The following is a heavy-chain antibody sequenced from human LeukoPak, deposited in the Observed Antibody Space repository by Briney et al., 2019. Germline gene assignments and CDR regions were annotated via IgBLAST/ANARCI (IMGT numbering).Heavy chain of an antibody. D-gene: IGHD2-2*01. V-gene: IGHV5-51*01. CDR1: GYSFTSYW. CDR3: ARLDARCSSTSCHTYYYYGMDV. CDR2: IYPGDSDT. J-gene: IGHJ6*02. Sequence: GESLKIPCKGSGYSFTSYWIGWVRQMPGKGLEWMGIIYPGDSDTRYSPSFQGQVTISADKSISTAYLQWSSLKASDTAMYYCARLDARCSSTSCHTYYYYGMDVWGQGTTVTVSS.